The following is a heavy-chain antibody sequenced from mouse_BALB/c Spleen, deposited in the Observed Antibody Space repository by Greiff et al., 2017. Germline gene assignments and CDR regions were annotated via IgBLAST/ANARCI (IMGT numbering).Heavy chain of an antibody. V-gene: IGHV3-6*02. CDR1: GYSITSGYY. CDR3: ARDLCYRYDDDVAY. J-gene: IGHJ3*01. CDR2: ISYDGSN. D-gene: IGHD2-14*01. Sequence: EVQLQESGPGLVKPSQSLSLTCSVTGYSITSGYYWNWIRQFPGNKLEWMGYISYDGSNNYNPSLKNRISITRDTSKNQFFLKLNSVTTEDTATYYGARDLCYRYDDDVAYWGQGTLVTVSA.